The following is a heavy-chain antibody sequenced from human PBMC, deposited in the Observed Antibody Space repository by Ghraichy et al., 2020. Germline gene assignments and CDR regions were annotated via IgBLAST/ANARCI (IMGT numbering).Heavy chain of an antibody. CDR3: AKCQRSASCRSFDY. Sequence: GGSLRLSCAASGFTFSSYAMSWVRQAPGKGLEWVSVLSGSGDTTYYADSVKGRFTISRDNSKNTLYLQMNSLRAEDTAVYYCAKCQRSASCRSFDYWGQGTLVTVSS. D-gene: IGHD2-2*01. J-gene: IGHJ4*02. CDR2: LSGSGDTT. CDR1: GFTFSSYA. V-gene: IGHV3-23*01.